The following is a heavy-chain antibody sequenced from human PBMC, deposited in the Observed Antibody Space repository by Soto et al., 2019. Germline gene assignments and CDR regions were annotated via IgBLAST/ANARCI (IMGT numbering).Heavy chain of an antibody. CDR1: GGSFSGYY. J-gene: IGHJ1*01. Sequence: PSETLSLTCAVYGGSFSGYYCWIRQPPGKGLEWIGEINHSGSTNFNPSLKSRVTISLDTSKNQFSLRLSSVTAADTAVYCCARLGYCGYTNCDWGQGTLVTVSS. D-gene: IGHD2-2*01. CDR2: INHSGST. V-gene: IGHV4-34*01. CDR3: ARLGYCGYTNCD.